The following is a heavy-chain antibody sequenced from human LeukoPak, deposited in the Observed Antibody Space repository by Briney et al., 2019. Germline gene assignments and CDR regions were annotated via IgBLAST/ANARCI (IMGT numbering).Heavy chain of an antibody. CDR3: ARADSSGYYGPLDY. V-gene: IGHV4-31*03. CDR1: GGSISSGGYY. D-gene: IGHD3-22*01. CDR2: IYYSGST. J-gene: IGHJ4*02. Sequence: PQTLSLTCTVSGGSISSGGYYCSWLRQHPGKGLEWIGYIYYSGSTYYNPSLKSRVTISVDTSKNQFSLKLSSVTAGETAVYYCARADSSGYYGPLDYWGQGTLVTVSS.